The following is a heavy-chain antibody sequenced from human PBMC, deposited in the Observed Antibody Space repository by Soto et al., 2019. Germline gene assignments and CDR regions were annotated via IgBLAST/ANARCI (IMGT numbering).Heavy chain of an antibody. J-gene: IGHJ4*02. CDR3: AREMLPIRYFDWLSTTVPTYFDY. CDR1: GYTFTGYY. D-gene: IGHD3-9*01. V-gene: IGHV1-2*04. CDR2: INPNSGGT. Sequence: GASVKVSCKASGYTFTGYYMHWVRQAPGQGLEWMGWINPNSGGTNYAQKFQGWVTMTRDTSISTAYMELSRLRSDDTAVYYCAREMLPIRYFDWLSTTVPTYFDYWGQGTLVTVSS.